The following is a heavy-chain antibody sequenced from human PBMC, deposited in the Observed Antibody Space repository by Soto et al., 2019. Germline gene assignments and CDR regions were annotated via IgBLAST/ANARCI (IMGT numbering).Heavy chain of an antibody. CDR1: GGSISRYY. CDR3: VSDLWGYCGTDCYPLDV. CDR2: MYNTGST. Sequence: QVQLQESGPGLVKPSETLSLTCTVSGGSISRYYWSWIRQPPGKGLEWIGYMYNTGSTVYNPPFKSRVPISVDXSXNSXSIELNSVTAADTAVYYCVSDLWGYCGTDCYPLDVWGQGTTVTVSS. V-gene: IGHV4-59*01. J-gene: IGHJ6*02. D-gene: IGHD2-21*02.